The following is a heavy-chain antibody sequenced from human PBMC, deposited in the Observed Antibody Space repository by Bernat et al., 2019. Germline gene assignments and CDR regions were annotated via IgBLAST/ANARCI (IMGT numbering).Heavy chain of an antibody. V-gene: IGHV3-11*05. D-gene: IGHD6-13*01. CDR1: GFTFSDYD. J-gene: IGHJ4*02. CDR3: ARSKQQLDY. CDR2: ISSSSSYT. Sequence: QVQLVESGGGLVKPGGSLRLSCAASGFTFSDYDMSWIRQAPGKGLEWVAYISSSSSYTNYADSVKGRFTISRDNAKNALYLQMNSLRAEDTAVYYCARSKQQLDYWGQGTLVTVSS.